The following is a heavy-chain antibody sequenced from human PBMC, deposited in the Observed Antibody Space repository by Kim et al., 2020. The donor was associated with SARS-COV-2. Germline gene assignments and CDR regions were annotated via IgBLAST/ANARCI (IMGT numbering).Heavy chain of an antibody. Sequence: YYADSVKGRSTISRDNTKNSLYLQMNSLRAEDTAVYYCARDRQWLGDFDYWGQGTLVTVSS. CDR3: ARDRQWLGDFDY. J-gene: IGHJ4*02. D-gene: IGHD6-19*01. V-gene: IGHV3-11*01.